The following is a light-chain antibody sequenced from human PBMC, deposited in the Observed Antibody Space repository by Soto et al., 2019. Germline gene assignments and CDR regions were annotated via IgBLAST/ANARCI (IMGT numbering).Light chain of an antibody. CDR3: QQYGSSHPLP. J-gene: IGKJ3*01. CDR1: QSTSNNF. Sequence: EIVLTQSPGTLSLSPGERATLSCRTSQSTSNNFLAWYQQKPGQAPRLLIYGVSHRVAGTPDRFSGSGSGTDFTLTISRLEPEDFAMYYCQQYGSSHPLPFGPGTKVDIK. V-gene: IGKV3-20*01. CDR2: GVS.